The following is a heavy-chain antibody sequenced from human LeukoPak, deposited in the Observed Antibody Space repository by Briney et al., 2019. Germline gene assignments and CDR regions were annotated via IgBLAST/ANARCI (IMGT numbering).Heavy chain of an antibody. V-gene: IGHV3-7*01. CDR2: IKQGGSEK. CDR3: TRDHANYDLSSGYYTPYGWFDP. J-gene: IGHJ5*02. Sequence: GGSLRLSCAASGFTFSSYWMSWVRQAPGKGLEWVANIKQGGSEKYSVDSVKGRFTISKDNAKNSQYLQMNRLTGDATVDYYWTRDHANYDLSSGYYTPYGWFDPGGEGTLVTVSS. D-gene: IGHD3-3*01. CDR1: GFTFSSYW.